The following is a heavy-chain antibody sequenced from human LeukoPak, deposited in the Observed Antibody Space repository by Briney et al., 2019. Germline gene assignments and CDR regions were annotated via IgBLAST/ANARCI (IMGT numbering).Heavy chain of an antibody. CDR3: ARGGEGSGWAGYDYSYMDV. CDR1: GGSFSDYY. Sequence: SETLSLTCAVYGGSFSDYYWSWIRQPPGKGLEWIGEINHSGSTTYNPSLQSRVSISVDTSKNQFSLKLSSVTAADTAVYYCARGGEGSGWAGYDYSYMDVWGKGTTVTVSS. V-gene: IGHV4-34*01. CDR2: INHSGST. J-gene: IGHJ6*03. D-gene: IGHD6-19*01.